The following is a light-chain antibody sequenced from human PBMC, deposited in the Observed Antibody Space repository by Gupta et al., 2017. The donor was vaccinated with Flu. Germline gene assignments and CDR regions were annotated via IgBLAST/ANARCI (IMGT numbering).Light chain of an antibody. CDR2: GNN. J-gene: IGLJ3*02. CDR1: SSNIGAGYD. Sequence: QSVLTPPPSVSGAPGQRLTISCTGSSSNIGAGYDVHWYQQHPGTAPKLLIYGNNNRPSGVPDRFSGSKSGTSASLAITGLQAEDEADYYCQSYASSLSGLVFGGGTKLTVL. V-gene: IGLV1-40*01. CDR3: QSYASSLSGLV.